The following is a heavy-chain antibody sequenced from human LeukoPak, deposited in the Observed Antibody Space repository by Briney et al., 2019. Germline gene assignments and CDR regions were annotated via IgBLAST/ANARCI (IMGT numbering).Heavy chain of an antibody. Sequence: TASETLSLTCTVSGGSVSSGSYYWSWIRQPPGKGLEWIGYIYYSGSTNYNPSLKSRVTISVDTSKNQFSPKLSSVTAADTAVYHCAREAMYSYGNNFDYWGQGTLVTVSS. CDR2: IYYSGST. J-gene: IGHJ4*02. V-gene: IGHV4-61*01. D-gene: IGHD5-18*01. CDR3: AREAMYSYGNNFDY. CDR1: GGSVSSGSYY.